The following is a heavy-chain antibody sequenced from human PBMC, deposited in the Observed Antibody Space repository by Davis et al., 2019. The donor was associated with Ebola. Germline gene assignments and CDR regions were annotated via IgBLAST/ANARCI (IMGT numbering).Heavy chain of an antibody. CDR1: GYTFTSYD. V-gene: IGHV1-2*04. Sequence: ASVKVSCKASGYTFTSYDINWVRQATGQGLEWMGWINPNSGGTNYAQKFQGWVTMTRDTSISTAYMELSRLRSDDTAVYYCARDISSRVYYYMDVWGKGTTVTVSS. CDR3: ARDISSRVYYYMDV. CDR2: INPNSGGT. D-gene: IGHD6-6*01. J-gene: IGHJ6*03.